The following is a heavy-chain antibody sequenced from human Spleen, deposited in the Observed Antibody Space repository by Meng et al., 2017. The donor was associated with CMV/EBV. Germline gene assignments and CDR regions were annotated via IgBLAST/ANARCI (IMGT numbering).Heavy chain of an antibody. J-gene: IGHJ5*02. CDR3: ARALVVPAAIVYWFDP. CDR1: GSSSSSSYY. D-gene: IGHD2-2*01. Sequence: GSSSSSSYYWGWIRQPPGKGLEWIGSIYYSGSTYYNPSLKSRVTISVDTSKNQFSLKLSSVTAADTAVYYCARALVVPAAIVYWFDPWGQGTLVTVSS. CDR2: IYYSGST. V-gene: IGHV4-39*07.